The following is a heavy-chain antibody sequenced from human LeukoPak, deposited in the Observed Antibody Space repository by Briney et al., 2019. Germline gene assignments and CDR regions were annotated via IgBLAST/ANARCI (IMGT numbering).Heavy chain of an antibody. V-gene: IGHV1-2*02. Sequence: GASVKVSRKASGYTFTRYYMHWVRQAPGQGLEWMGWINPNSGGTNYAQKFQGRVTMTRDTSISTAYMELSRLRSDDTAVYYCARVLGMGSPELAAAEENAFDIWGQGTMVTVSS. CDR1: GYTFTRYY. J-gene: IGHJ3*02. CDR3: ARVLGMGSPELAAAEENAFDI. CDR2: INPNSGGT. D-gene: IGHD6-13*01.